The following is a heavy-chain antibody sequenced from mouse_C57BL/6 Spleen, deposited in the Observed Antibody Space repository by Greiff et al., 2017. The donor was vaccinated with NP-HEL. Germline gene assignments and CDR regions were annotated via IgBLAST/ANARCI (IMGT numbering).Heavy chain of an antibody. CDR1: GFTFSDYG. CDR2: ISSGSSTI. CDR3: ARQGGNYGYAMDY. Sequence: EVQLVESGGGLVKPGGSLKLSCAASGFTFSDYGMHWVRQAPEKGLEWVAYISSGSSTIYYADTVKGRFTISRDNAKNTLFLQMTSLRSEDTAMYYCARQGGNYGYAMDYWGQGTSVTVSS. V-gene: IGHV5-17*01. D-gene: IGHD2-1*01. J-gene: IGHJ4*01.